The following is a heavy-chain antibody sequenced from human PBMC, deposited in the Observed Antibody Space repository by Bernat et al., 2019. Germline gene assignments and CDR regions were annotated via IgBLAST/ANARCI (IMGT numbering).Heavy chain of an antibody. Sequence: QVQLVESGGGVVQPGRSLRLSCAASGFTFSSYAMHWVRQAPGKGLEWVAVISYDGSNKYYADSVKGRFTISRDNSKNTLYLQMNSLRAEDTAVYYCGDNGGGRLPFDPWGQGTLVTVSS. CDR1: GFTFSSYA. D-gene: IGHD2-8*01. J-gene: IGHJ5*01. CDR3: GDNGGGRLPFDP. V-gene: IGHV3-30-3*01. CDR2: ISYDGSNK.